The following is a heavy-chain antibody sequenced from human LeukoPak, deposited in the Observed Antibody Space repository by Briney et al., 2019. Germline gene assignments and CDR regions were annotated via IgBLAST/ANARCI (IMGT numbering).Heavy chain of an antibody. J-gene: IGHJ4*02. CDR1: GFTFSDYW. Sequence: GGSLRLSCAASGFTFSDYWMTWVRQAPGKGLEWVAHIKQDGSERYYGDSVKGRFTISRDNANNLVHLQMNSLGAEETAVYYCARGWNYAFRFDDWGQGTLVTVSS. CDR2: IKQDGSER. D-gene: IGHD1-7*01. V-gene: IGHV3-7*01. CDR3: ARGWNYAFRFDD.